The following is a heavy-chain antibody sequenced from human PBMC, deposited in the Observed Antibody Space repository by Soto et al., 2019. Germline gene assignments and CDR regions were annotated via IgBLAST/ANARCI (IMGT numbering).Heavy chain of an antibody. J-gene: IGHJ4*02. CDR3: ARGGLRYYDSSGYYPDY. V-gene: IGHV4-59*01. D-gene: IGHD3-22*01. Sequence: SETLSLPCTVPGGSIRSYYWGWIPKPPGKGREWIGSIYYSGSTNYNPSLKSRVTISVDTSKNQFSLKLSSVTAADTAVYYCARGGLRYYDSSGYYPDYWGQGTLVTVSS. CDR2: IYYSGST. CDR1: GGSIRSYY.